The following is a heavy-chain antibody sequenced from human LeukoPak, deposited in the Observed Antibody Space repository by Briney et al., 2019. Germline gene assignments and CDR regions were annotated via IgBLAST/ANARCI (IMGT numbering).Heavy chain of an antibody. Sequence: SETLSLTCTVSGGSISSYYWSWIRQPPGKGLEWIGYIYYSGSTNYNPSLKSRVTISVDTSKNQFSLKLSSVTAADTAVYYCAGLADRYYYDSSGYFWGQGTLVTVSS. V-gene: IGHV4-59*12. J-gene: IGHJ4*02. D-gene: IGHD3-22*01. CDR2: IYYSGST. CDR3: AGLADRYYYDSSGYF. CDR1: GGSISSYY.